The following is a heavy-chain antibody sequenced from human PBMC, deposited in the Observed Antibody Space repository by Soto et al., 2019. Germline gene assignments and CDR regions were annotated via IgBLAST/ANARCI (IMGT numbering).Heavy chain of an antibody. CDR2: IRSKAYGGTT. CDR1: GFTFGDYA. CDR3: TRGTFAPTHLRATVTTDRDY. V-gene: IGHV3-49*03. J-gene: IGHJ4*02. D-gene: IGHD4-17*01. Sequence: GGSLRLSCTASGFTFGDYAMSWFRQAPGKGLEWVGFIRSKAYGGTTEYAASVKGRFTISRDDSKTIAFLKMNSLKTEDTAVYYCTRGTFAPTHLRATVTTDRDYWGQGTMVTVSS.